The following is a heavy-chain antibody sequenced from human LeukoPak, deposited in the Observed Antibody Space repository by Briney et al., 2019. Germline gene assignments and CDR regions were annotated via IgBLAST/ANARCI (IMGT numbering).Heavy chain of an antibody. CDR2: IIPIFGTA. Sequence: ASVKVSCKASGGTFSSYAISWVRQAPGQGLEWMGGIIPIFGTANYAQKFQGRVTITADESTSTAYMELSSLRSEDTAVYYCARGHCSSTSCYPVYYFDYWGQGTLVTVSS. CDR3: ARGHCSSTSCYPVYYFDY. CDR1: GGTFSSYA. J-gene: IGHJ4*02. D-gene: IGHD2-2*01. V-gene: IGHV1-69*13.